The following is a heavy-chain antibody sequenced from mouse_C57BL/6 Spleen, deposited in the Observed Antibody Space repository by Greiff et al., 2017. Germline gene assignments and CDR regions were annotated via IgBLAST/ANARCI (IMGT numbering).Heavy chain of an antibody. V-gene: IGHV1-72*01. CDR3: ARGGDYYGSSYRWYFDV. Sequence: VQLQQPGAELVKPGASVKLSCKASGYTFTSYWMHWVKQRPGRGLEWIGRIDPNSGGTKYNEKFKSKATLTVDKPASTAYMQLSSRTSEDSAVYYCARGGDYYGSSYRWYFDVWGTGTTVTVSS. CDR2: IDPNSGGT. CDR1: GYTFTSYW. D-gene: IGHD1-1*01. J-gene: IGHJ1*03.